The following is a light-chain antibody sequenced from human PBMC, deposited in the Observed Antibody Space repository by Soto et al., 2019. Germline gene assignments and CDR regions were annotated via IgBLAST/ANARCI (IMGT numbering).Light chain of an antibody. CDR3: SSYTSSSTLC. CDR1: SSDVGGYNY. J-gene: IGLJ1*01. V-gene: IGLV2-14*01. Sequence: QSVLTQPASVSGSPGQSITISCTGTSSDVGGYNYVSWYQQHPGKAPKLMIYDVSNRPSGVSNRFSGSKSGNTASLTISGLQAEDEADYYCSSYTSSSTLCFGTGTKVTV. CDR2: DVS.